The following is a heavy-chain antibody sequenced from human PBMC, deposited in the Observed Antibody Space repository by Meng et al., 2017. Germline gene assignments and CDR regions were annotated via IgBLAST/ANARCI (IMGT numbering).Heavy chain of an antibody. V-gene: IGHV4-34*01. CDR2: INHSGST. CDR1: GWFFSGYY. Sequence: QWRLRQWGSGMFKPSEPLFLTCAVYGWFFSGYYWRWIRQTPWKGLELIGEINHSGSTNYNPSLKSRVTISVDTSKNQFSLKLSSVTAADTAVYYCARASPYDRGGYFDYWGQGTLVTVSS. D-gene: IGHD3-22*01. J-gene: IGHJ4*02. CDR3: ARASPYDRGGYFDY.